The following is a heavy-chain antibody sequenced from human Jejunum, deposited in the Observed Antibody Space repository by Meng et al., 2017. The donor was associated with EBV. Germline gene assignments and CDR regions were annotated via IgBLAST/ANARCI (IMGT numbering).Heavy chain of an antibody. V-gene: IGHV1-2*06. Sequence: RVQSVAEGNKLRAPVKVSCEASADTCAGYNIHWVRQAPGQGLEWMGRINPNSGGANDAQKLQGRVTMTRDTSISTAYMELSRLRSDDTAVYYCAREGLVGDLRYFDLWGRGTLVTVSS. D-gene: IGHD3-16*01. CDR1: ADTCAGYN. CDR3: AREGLVGDLRYFDL. J-gene: IGHJ2*01. CDR2: INPNSGGA.